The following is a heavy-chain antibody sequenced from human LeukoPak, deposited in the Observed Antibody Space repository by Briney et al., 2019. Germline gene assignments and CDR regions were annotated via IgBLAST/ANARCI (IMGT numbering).Heavy chain of an antibody. D-gene: IGHD1-1*01. CDR2: IIPILGIA. Sequence: SVKVSCKASGGTFSSYAISWVRQAPGQGLEWMGRIIPILGIANYAQKFQGRVTIPADKSTSTAYMELSSLRSEDTAVYYCARDLEPYGMDVWGRGTTVTVSS. J-gene: IGHJ6*02. CDR3: ARDLEPYGMDV. V-gene: IGHV1-69*04. CDR1: GGTFSSYA.